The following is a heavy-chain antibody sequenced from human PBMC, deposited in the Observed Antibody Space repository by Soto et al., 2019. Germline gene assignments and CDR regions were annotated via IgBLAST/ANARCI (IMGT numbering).Heavy chain of an antibody. Sequence: SQTLSLTCAISGDSVSSSRAAWNWIRQSPSRGLEWLGRTYFRSKRYSDYAVSVKSRITISRDNSKNTLYLQMNSLRAEDTAVYYCARDSGGSSWGPNYYFDYWGQGTLVTVSS. J-gene: IGHJ4*02. CDR2: TYFRSKRYS. CDR3: ARDSGGSSWGPNYYFDY. CDR1: GDSVSSSRAA. D-gene: IGHD6-13*01. V-gene: IGHV6-1*01.